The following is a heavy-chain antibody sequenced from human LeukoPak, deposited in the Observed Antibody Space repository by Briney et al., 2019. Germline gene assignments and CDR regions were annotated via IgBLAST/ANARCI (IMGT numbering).Heavy chain of an antibody. V-gene: IGHV3-74*01. CDR2: IKSDGST. D-gene: IGHD2-2*02. Sequence: GGSLRLSCAASGFTFSRYWMHWVRQAPGKGLVWVSRIKSDGSTNYADSVKGRFTISRDNAKNSLYLQMNSLRAEDTAVYYCARDPFYCSSTSCYIDYWGQGTLVTVSS. CDR1: GFTFSRYW. CDR3: ARDPFYCSSTSCYIDY. J-gene: IGHJ4*02.